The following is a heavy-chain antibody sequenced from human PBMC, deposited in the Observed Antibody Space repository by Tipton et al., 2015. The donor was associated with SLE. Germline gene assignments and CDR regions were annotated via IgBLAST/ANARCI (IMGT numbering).Heavy chain of an antibody. V-gene: IGHV4-59*11. Sequence: TLSLTCTVSGDTISDHYWSWIRQPPGKGLEWIGYISYTGNTNFNPSLKSRVTMSVATSKNQFSLRLTSVTTADTAMYYCARDSAVNFWYFDLWGRGTLVTVSS. CDR1: GDTISDHY. J-gene: IGHJ2*01. CDR3: ARDSAVNFWYFDL. CDR2: ISYTGNT.